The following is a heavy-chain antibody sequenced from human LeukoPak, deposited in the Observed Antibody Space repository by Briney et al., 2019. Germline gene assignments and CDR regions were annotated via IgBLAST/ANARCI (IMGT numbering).Heavy chain of an antibody. CDR1: GFTFSDYY. V-gene: IGHV3-11*04. J-gene: IGHJ5*02. Sequence: PGGSLRLSCAASGFTFSDYYMSWIRQAPGKGLEWVSYISSSGSTIYYADSVKGRFTISRDNAKNSLYLQMNSLRAEDTAVYYCARDRSSMSTVITTGKAGFDPWGQGTLVTVSS. D-gene: IGHD3-16*01. CDR2: ISSSGSTI. CDR3: ARDRSSMSTVITTGKAGFDP.